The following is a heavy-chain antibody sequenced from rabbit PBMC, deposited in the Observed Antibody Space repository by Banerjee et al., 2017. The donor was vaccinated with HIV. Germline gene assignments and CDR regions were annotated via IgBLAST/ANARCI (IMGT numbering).Heavy chain of an antibody. V-gene: IGHV1S45*01. D-gene: IGHD4-1*01. CDR1: GIDFSSYYY. Sequence: QEQLVEYGGDLVQPEGSLTLTCKASGIDFSSYYYMCWVRQAPGKGLELIACIYNGDGTTDYTSWAKGRFTISKASSTAVTLQMTSLTAADTATYFCARDGSGWGANFNLWGQGTLVTVS. J-gene: IGHJ4*01. CDR3: ARDGSGWGANFNL. CDR2: IYNGDGTT.